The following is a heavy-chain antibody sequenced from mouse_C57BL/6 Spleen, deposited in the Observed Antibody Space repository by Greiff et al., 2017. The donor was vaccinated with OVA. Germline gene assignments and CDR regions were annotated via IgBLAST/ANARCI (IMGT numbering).Heavy chain of an antibody. CDR1: GFNIKDYY. CDR2: IDPEDGDT. V-gene: IGHV14-1*01. Sequence: VHVKQSGAELVRPGASVKLSCTASGFNIKDYYMHWVKQRPEQGLEWIGRIDPEDGDTEYAPKFQGKATMTADTSSNTAYLQLSSLTSEDTAVYYCWGYYGSSYYFDYWGQGTTLTVSS. J-gene: IGHJ2*01. D-gene: IGHD1-1*01. CDR3: WGYYGSSYYFDY.